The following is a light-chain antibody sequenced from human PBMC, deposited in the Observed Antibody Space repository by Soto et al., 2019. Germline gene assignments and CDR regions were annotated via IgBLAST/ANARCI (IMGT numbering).Light chain of an antibody. Sequence: TILTQSPATLSASPWERVTLSCRATQSVTYNLAWYQQKPGQAPRLLIYGASTRPTGIPARFSGRGSGTEFTLTITSLQSEDFAVYYCQQYNDWLWTFGQGTKVDIK. CDR2: GAS. CDR3: QQYNDWLWT. J-gene: IGKJ1*01. CDR1: QSVTYN. V-gene: IGKV3-15*01.